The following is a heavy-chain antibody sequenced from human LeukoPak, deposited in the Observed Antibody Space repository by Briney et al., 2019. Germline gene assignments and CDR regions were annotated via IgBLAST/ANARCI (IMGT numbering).Heavy chain of an antibody. CDR1: GFTVSSNY. D-gene: IGHD4-17*01. V-gene: IGHV3-53*01. CDR3: ATHGDYGECDY. Sequence: GGSLRLSCAASGFTVSSNYMGWVRQAPGKGLEWVSVIYSGGSTYYADSVKGRFTISRDNSKNTLYLQMNSLRAEDTAVYYCATHGDYGECDYWGQGTLVTVSS. J-gene: IGHJ4*02. CDR2: IYSGGST.